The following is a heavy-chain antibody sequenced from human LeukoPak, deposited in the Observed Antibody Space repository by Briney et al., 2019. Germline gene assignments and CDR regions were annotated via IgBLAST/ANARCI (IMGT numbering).Heavy chain of an antibody. CDR2: ISWDGGST. V-gene: IGHV3-43*01. J-gene: IGHJ6*02. Sequence: GGSLRLSCAASGSTFDDYTMHWVRQAPGKGLEWVSLISWDGGSTYYADSVKGRFTISRDNSKNSLYLQMNSLRTEDTALYYCAKDIGYPGGYDFWSGYYYGMDVWGQGTTVTVSS. CDR3: AKDIGYPGGYDFWSGYYYGMDV. D-gene: IGHD3-3*01. CDR1: GSTFDDYT.